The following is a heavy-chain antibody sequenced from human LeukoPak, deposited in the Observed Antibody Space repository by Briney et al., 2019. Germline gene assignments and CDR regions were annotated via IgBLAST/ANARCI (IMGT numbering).Heavy chain of an antibody. CDR3: ARDGYNSFDY. V-gene: IGHV3-21*01. J-gene: IGHJ4*02. CDR2: ISSSSSYI. CDR1: GFIFSSYG. D-gene: IGHD5-24*01. Sequence: KTGGSLRLSCAASGFIFSSYGTNWVRQAPGKGLEWVSSISSSSSYIYYADSVKGRFTISRDNAKNSLYLQMNSLRAEDTAVYYCARDGYNSFDYWGQGTLVTVSS.